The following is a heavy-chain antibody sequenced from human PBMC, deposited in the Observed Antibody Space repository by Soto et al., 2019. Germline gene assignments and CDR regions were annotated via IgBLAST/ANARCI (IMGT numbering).Heavy chain of an antibody. J-gene: IGHJ4*02. Sequence: QVQLQESGPGLVKPSETLSLTCTVSGGSISSYYWSWIRQPPGKGLEWIGYIYYSGSTNYNPSLKSRVTISVDTSKNQFSLKLSSVTAADTAVYYCARSGSGRTHDYWGQGTLVTVSS. V-gene: IGHV4-59*01. CDR2: IYYSGST. CDR1: GGSISSYY. D-gene: IGHD3-10*01. CDR3: ARSGSGRTHDY.